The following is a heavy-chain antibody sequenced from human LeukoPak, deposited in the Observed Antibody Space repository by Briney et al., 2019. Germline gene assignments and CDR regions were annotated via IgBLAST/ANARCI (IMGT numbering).Heavy chain of an antibody. D-gene: IGHD3/OR15-3a*01. CDR2: INTNTGNP. CDR3: ARDWSARFGLVGFDY. Sequence: EASVKVSCKASGYTFTSYGISWVRQAPGQGLEWMGWINTNTGNPTYAQGFTGRFVFSVDTSVSTAYLQISSLTADDTAVYYCARDWSARFGLVGFDYWGQGTLVTVSS. V-gene: IGHV7-4-1*02. J-gene: IGHJ4*02. CDR1: GYTFTSYG.